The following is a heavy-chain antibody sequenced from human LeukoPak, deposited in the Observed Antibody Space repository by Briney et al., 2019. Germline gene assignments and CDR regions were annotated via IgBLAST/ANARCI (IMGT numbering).Heavy chain of an antibody. J-gene: IGHJ4*02. CDR1: GFTFTSYW. Sequence: GGSLRLSCAASGFTFTSYWMTWVRQAPGKGLEWVSSISGSGGSTYYADSVKGRFTISRDTSKNTLYLQMNSLRAADTAVYYCVKSGYNRFDYWGQGDLVTVSS. V-gene: IGHV3-23*01. CDR3: VKSGYNRFDY. D-gene: IGHD5-24*01. CDR2: ISGSGGST.